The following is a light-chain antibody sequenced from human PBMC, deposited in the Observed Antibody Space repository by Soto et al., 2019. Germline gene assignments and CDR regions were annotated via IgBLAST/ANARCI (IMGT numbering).Light chain of an antibody. Sequence: QSALTQPASVSGSPGQSITISCTGTSSDVGRYNYVSWYQQHPGKAPKLMIYEVSNRPSGVSNRFSGSKSGNTASLTISGLQAEDEADYYSSSYTSSSTYVFGTGTKLTVL. V-gene: IGLV2-14*01. CDR1: SSDVGRYNY. CDR2: EVS. J-gene: IGLJ1*01. CDR3: SSYTSSSTYV.